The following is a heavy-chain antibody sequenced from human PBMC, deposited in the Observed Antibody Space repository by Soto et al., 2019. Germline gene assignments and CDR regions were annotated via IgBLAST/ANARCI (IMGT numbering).Heavy chain of an antibody. CDR1: GFTFTSYT. Sequence: VQLVQSGAEVKKPGASVKISYETSGFTFTSYTFHWVRQAPGQRLEWVGWINSGNGKTEYSQNLQVRVTLTRDTSANTVFLELRTLTSDDTATYYCARDRYTANWYFDLWGRGTLVIGSS. D-gene: IGHD2-2*02. V-gene: IGHV1-3*01. CDR2: INSGNGKT. CDR3: ARDRYTANWYFDL. J-gene: IGHJ2*01.